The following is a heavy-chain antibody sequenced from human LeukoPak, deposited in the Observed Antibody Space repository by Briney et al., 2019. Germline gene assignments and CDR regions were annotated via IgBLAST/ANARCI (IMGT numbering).Heavy chain of an antibody. Sequence: GGSLRLSCAASGSTFSNYEMNWVRQAPGKGLEWVSYISSSGSPIYYADSVKGRFTISRDNAKNSLYLQMNSLRAEDTAVYHCAGGNGYGGNSMPLDYWGQGTLVTVSS. CDR2: ISSSGSPI. D-gene: IGHD4-23*01. CDR1: GSTFSNYE. CDR3: AGGNGYGGNSMPLDY. J-gene: IGHJ4*02. V-gene: IGHV3-48*03.